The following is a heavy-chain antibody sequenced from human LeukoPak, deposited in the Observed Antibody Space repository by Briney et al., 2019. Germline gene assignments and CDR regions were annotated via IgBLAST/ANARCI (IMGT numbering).Heavy chain of an antibody. D-gene: IGHD3-3*01. CDR3: ARRTIFGVVIIPLGAFDI. J-gene: IGHJ3*02. V-gene: IGHV1-8*03. Sequence: ASVKVSCKASGYTFTSYDINWVRQATGQGLEWMGWMNPNSGNTGYAQKFQGRVTITRNTSISTAYMELSSLRSEDTAVYYCARRTIFGVVIIPLGAFDIWGQGTVVTVSS. CDR1: GYTFTSYD. CDR2: MNPNSGNT.